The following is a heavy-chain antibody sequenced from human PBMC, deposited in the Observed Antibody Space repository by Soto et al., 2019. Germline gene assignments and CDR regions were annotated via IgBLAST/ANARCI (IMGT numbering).Heavy chain of an antibody. J-gene: IGHJ4*02. V-gene: IGHV4-39*01. D-gene: IGHD1-1*01. Sequence: SETLSLTCTVSGGSISSSSYYWGWIRQPPGKGLEWIGSIYYSGSTYYNPSLKSRVTISVDTSKNQFSLKLSSVTAADTAVYYCARPPRKTNAFDYWGQGTLVTVSS. CDR2: IYYSGST. CDR3: ARPPRKTNAFDY. CDR1: GGSISSSSYY.